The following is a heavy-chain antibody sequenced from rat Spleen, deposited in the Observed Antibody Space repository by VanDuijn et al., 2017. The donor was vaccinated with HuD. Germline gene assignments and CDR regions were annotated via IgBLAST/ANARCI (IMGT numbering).Heavy chain of an antibody. Sequence: EVQLVESGGGLVQPGRSLKLSCAASGFTLSDYYMAWVRQAPTKGLEWVATIRYDGSSTYYRDSGKGRFPIPKDNTKSPLYRQMNSLRSEDTATYYCASQEVPLYVMDAWGQGASVTVSS. D-gene: IGHD1-5*01. CDR3: ASQEVPLYVMDA. CDR2: IRYDGSST. V-gene: IGHV5-29*01. CDR1: GFTLSDYY. J-gene: IGHJ4*01.